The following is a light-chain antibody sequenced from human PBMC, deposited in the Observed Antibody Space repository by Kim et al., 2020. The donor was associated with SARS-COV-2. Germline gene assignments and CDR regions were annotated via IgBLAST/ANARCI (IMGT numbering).Light chain of an antibody. V-gene: IGLV3-19*01. Sequence: VDWGKTTRIKCQGDSIRSYYATWYQQKPGQAPILVIYGKNNRPSGIPDRFSGSSSGNTAFLTITGTQAGDEADYYCNSRDSNDNVVFGGGTQLTVL. CDR1: SIRSYY. CDR2: GKN. J-gene: IGLJ2*01. CDR3: NSRDSNDNVV.